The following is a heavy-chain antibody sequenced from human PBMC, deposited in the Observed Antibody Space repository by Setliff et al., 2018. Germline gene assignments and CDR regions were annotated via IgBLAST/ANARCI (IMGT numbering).Heavy chain of an antibody. Sequence: PGGSLSLSCAASGFTFSTYAIHWVRQGPGKGLEWVAIVSYDGRNKYYADSVKGRFTISRDNSKNTVSLQMNSLRPEDTAVYYCARDGPLYDNFWNAPGYMDVWGKGTTVTVSS. CDR3: ARDGPLYDNFWNAPGYMDV. CDR2: VSYDGRNK. V-gene: IGHV3-30*16. D-gene: IGHD3-3*01. J-gene: IGHJ6*03. CDR1: GFTFSTYA.